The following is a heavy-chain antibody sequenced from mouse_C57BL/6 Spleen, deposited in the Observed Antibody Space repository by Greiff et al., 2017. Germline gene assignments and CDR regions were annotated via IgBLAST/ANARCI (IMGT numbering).Heavy chain of an antibody. D-gene: IGHD1-1*01. CDR1: GFTFTDYY. J-gene: IGHJ2*01. CDR2: IRNKANGYTT. Sequence: EVQRVESGGGLVQPGGSLSLSCAASGFTFTDYYMSWVRQPPGKALEWLGFIRNKANGYTTEDSASVKGRFTISIDNSQSILYLQMSALRAEDSATYYFAIYDLYSSSYYDYWGQGTTLTVSS. V-gene: IGHV7-3*01. CDR3: AIYDLYSSSYYDY.